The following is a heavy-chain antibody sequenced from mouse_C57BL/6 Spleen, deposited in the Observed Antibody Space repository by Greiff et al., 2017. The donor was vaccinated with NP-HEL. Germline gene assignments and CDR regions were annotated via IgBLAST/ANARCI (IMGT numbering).Heavy chain of an antibody. J-gene: IGHJ3*01. CDR2: IRNKANGYKT. Sequence: EVHLVESGGGLVQPGGSLSLSCAASGFTFTDYYMSWVRQAPGKALEWFGFIRNKANGYKTEYSASVKGRFTISRDKSQSFLYLQRKALGAEDSATYYCASYDYERFAYWGQGTLVTVSA. V-gene: IGHV7-3*01. CDR1: GFTFTDYY. D-gene: IGHD2-4*01. CDR3: ASYDYERFAY.